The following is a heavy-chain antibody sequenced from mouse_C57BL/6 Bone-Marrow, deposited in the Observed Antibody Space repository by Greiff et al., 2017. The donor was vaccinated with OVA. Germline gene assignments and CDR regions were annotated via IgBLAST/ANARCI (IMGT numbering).Heavy chain of an antibody. V-gene: IGHV14-3*01. CDR2: IDPANGNT. CDR3: ARCYYGSSYGNFDV. J-gene: IGHJ1*03. D-gene: IGHD1-1*01. CDR1: GFNIKNTY. Sequence: DVKLVESVAELVRPGASVKLSCTASGFNIKNTYMHWVKQRPEQGLEWIGRIDPANGNTKYAPKFQGKATITADTSSNTAYLQLSSLTSEDTAIYYCARCYYGSSYGNFDVWGTGTTVTVSS.